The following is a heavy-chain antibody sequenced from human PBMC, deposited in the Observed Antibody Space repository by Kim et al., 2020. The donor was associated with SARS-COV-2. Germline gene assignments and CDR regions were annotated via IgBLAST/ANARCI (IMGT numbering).Heavy chain of an antibody. CDR2: INTNTGNP. Sequence: ASVKVSCKASGYTFTSYAMNWVRQAPGQGLEWMGWINTNTGNPTYAQGFTGRFVFSLDTSVSTAYLQISSLKAEDTAVYYCATLRRDSGSYRWYYFDYWGQGTLVTVSS. V-gene: IGHV7-4-1*02. J-gene: IGHJ4*02. CDR3: ATLRRDSGSYRWYYFDY. D-gene: IGHD3-10*01. CDR1: GYTFTSYA.